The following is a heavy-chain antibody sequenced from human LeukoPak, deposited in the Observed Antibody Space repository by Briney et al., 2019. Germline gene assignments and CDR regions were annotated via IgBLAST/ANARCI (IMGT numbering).Heavy chain of an antibody. Sequence: PGGSLRLSCAASGFTFSSYGMHWVRQAPGKGLEWVAFIRYDGSNKYYADSVKGRFTISRDNSKNTLYLQMNSLRAEDTAVYYCAKDGRGYDILTGPLGYWGQGTLVTASS. V-gene: IGHV3-30*02. D-gene: IGHD3-9*01. CDR3: AKDGRGYDILTGPLGY. CDR1: GFTFSSYG. CDR2: IRYDGSNK. J-gene: IGHJ4*02.